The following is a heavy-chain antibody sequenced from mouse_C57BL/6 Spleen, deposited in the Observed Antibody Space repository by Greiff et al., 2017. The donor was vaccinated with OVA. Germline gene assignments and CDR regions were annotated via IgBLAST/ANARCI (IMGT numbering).Heavy chain of an antibody. Sequence: VHVKQSGAELVKPGASVKLSCTASGFNIKDYYMHWVKQRTEQGLEWIGRIDPEDGETKYAPKFQGKATITADTSSNTAYLQLSSLTSEDTAVDYWARERLTGAAWFAYWGQGTLVTVSA. CDR3: ARERLTGAAWFAY. D-gene: IGHD4-1*01. V-gene: IGHV14-2*01. CDR2: IDPEDGET. J-gene: IGHJ3*01. CDR1: GFNIKDYY.